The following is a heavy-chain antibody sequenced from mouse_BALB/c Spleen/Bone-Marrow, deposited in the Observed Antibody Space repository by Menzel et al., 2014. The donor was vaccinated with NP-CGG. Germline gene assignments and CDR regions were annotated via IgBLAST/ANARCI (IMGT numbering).Heavy chain of an antibody. CDR2: IWGGGPT. V-gene: IGHV2-6-4*01. D-gene: IGHD2-1*01. Sequence: QVQLKESGPGLVAPSQSLSITCTVSGFSLSRYSVHWVRQPPGKGLEWLGVIWGGGPTDYNSALKSRLSITKDNSKSQXFLKLNSLQTDDTAMYYCATLVGNHYAMDYWGQGTSVTVSS. CDR3: ATLVGNHYAMDY. J-gene: IGHJ4*01. CDR1: GFSLSRYS.